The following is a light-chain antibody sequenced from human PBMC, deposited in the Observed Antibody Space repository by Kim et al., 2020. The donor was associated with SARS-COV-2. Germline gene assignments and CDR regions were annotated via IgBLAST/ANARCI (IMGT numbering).Light chain of an antibody. CDR1: QSVTTN. V-gene: IGKV3-15*01. J-gene: IGKJ2*01. CDR2: DAS. CDR3: QQSNNWPYT. Sequence: ACHGDTGTLPGRVSQSVTTNLCWHQQTPGQDPRVLIYDASTRATGIPARFSGSGSGTEFTLTISSLQSEDFAVYYCQQSNNWPYTFGQGTKLEI.